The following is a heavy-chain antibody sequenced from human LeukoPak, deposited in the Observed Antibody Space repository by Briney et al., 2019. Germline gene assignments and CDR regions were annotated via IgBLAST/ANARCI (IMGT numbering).Heavy chain of an antibody. J-gene: IGHJ3*02. CDR1: GGSISNINYS. D-gene: IGHD3-16*01. CDR3: ARGVWGSAMAFDI. Sequence: PSETLSLTCTVSGGSISNINYSWSWIRRPPGKGLEWIGYIYYSGSTYYNPSLKSRVTISVDTSKNQFSLKLSSVTAADTAVYYCARGVWGSAMAFDIWGQGTMVTVSS. V-gene: IGHV4-39*07. CDR2: IYYSGST.